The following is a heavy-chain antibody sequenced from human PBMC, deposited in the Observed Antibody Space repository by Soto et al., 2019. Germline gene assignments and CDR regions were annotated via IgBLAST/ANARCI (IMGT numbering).Heavy chain of an antibody. D-gene: IGHD5-12*01. CDR3: ARGVDVMAKSAH. CDR2: VVPLFGTP. J-gene: IGHJ1*01. Sequence: QVQLVQAGAELKEPGSSVKVSCKTSGGSFSMYAITWVRQAPGQGLEWLGGVVPLFGTPNYAQKFLDRVTITADEAKSTVYMELSSLRSEDTAVYYCARGVDVMAKSAHWGQGSLVTVSS. CDR1: GGSFSMYA. V-gene: IGHV1-69*01.